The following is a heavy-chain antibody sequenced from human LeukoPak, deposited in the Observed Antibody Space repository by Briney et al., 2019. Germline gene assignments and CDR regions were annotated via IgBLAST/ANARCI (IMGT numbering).Heavy chain of an antibody. CDR1: GFTFSSYW. V-gene: IGHV3-74*01. CDR2: VNGDGTST. Sequence: GGSLRLSCATSGFTFSSYWMHWVRQVPGKGLVWVSRVNGDGTSTSYADSVQGRFTISRDNAKNTLYLYMNSLRGDDTAIYFCVRSCSSGSCYGYKDYWGQGTLVTVSS. J-gene: IGHJ4*02. D-gene: IGHD2-2*01. CDR3: VRSCSSGSCYGYKDY.